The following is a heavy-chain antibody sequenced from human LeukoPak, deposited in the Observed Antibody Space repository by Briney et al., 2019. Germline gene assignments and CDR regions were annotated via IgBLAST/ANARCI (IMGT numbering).Heavy chain of an antibody. CDR3: ARSFTYCSGGSCFSY. J-gene: IGHJ4*02. CDR2: IYYSGST. Sequence: SETLSLTCTVPGGSISSYYWSWIRQPPGKGLEWIGYIYYSGSTNYNPSLKSRVTISVDTSKNQFSLKLSSVTAADTAMYYCARSFTYCSGGSCFSYWGQGTLVTVSS. D-gene: IGHD2-15*01. CDR1: GGSISSYY. V-gene: IGHV4-59*01.